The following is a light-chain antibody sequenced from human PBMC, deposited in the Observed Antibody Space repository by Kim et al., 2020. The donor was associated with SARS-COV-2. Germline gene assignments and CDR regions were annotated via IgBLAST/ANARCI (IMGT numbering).Light chain of an antibody. CDR2: GKN. V-gene: IGLV3-19*01. Sequence: ALGQQVRITCQGDILRTDYATAYQQTPGKAPRVVIYGKNNRPSGIPDRFSGSSSGNTASLPIPGTQAGDEAHYYCNSRGSNDDVVFGGGTQLIVL. J-gene: IGLJ2*01. CDR3: NSRGSNDDVV. CDR1: ILRTDY.